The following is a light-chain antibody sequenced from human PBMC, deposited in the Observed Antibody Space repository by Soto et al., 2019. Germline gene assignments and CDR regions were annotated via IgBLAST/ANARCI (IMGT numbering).Light chain of an antibody. Sequence: EIMLTQSPGTLSLSPGERATLSCRASQSVSSSYLAWYQQKPGQAPRLLIYGASSRATGIPDRFSGSGSGTDFTLTISRIEPEDFAVYYCHHYGSSPPITFGEGTRLEIK. V-gene: IGKV3-20*01. J-gene: IGKJ5*01. CDR2: GAS. CDR1: QSVSSSY. CDR3: HHYGSSPPIT.